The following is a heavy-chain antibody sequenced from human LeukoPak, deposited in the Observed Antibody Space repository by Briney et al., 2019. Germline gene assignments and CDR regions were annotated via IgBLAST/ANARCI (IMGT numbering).Heavy chain of an antibody. V-gene: IGHV1-69*04. Sequence: GASVKVSCKTSGYTFNNYGISWVRQAPGQGLEWMGRIIPILGIANYAQKFQGRVTITADKSTSTAYMELSSLRSEDTAVYYCAREVGELLIGDIWGQGTMVTVSS. D-gene: IGHD1-26*01. CDR1: GYTFNNYG. CDR2: IIPILGIA. CDR3: AREVGELLIGDI. J-gene: IGHJ3*02.